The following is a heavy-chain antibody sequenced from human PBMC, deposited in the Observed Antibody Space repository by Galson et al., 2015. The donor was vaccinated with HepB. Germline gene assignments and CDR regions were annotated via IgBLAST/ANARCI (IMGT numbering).Heavy chain of an antibody. V-gene: IGHV1-24*01. CDR3: ATVFYYDSSGYSQALDY. D-gene: IGHD3-22*01. J-gene: IGHJ4*02. CDR1: GYTLTELS. Sequence: SVKVSCKVSGYTLTELSMHWVRQAPGKGLEWMGGFDPEDGETIYAQKFQGRVTMTEDTSTDTAYMELSSLRSEDTAVYYCATVFYYDSSGYSQALDYWGQGTLVTVSS. CDR2: FDPEDGET.